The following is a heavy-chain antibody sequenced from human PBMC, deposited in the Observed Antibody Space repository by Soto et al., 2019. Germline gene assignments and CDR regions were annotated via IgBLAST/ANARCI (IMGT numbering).Heavy chain of an antibody. Sequence: QLQLQESGPGLVKPSETLSLTCTVSGGSISSSSHYWGLIRQPPGKGLEWIGTIYSSGSTYYNPSLKSRVTLSVDTSKNQFSLKLTSVTAADTAVYYCARLLAIFGVVIRMDVWGQGTTVTVSS. CDR1: GGSISSSSHY. CDR3: ARLLAIFGVVIRMDV. D-gene: IGHD3-3*01. J-gene: IGHJ6*02. V-gene: IGHV4-39*01. CDR2: IYSSGST.